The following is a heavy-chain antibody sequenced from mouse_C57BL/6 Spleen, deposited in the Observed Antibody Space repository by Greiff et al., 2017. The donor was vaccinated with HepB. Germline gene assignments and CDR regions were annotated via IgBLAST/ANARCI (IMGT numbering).Heavy chain of an antibody. J-gene: IGHJ2*01. V-gene: IGHV14-4*01. CDR3: TTYSYDYDGYFDY. Sequence: VQLQQSGAELVRPGASVKLSCTASGFNIKDDYMHWVKQRPEQGLEWIGWIDPENGDTEYASKFQGKATITAHTASNTAYLQISSLTSEDTAVYYCTTYSYDYDGYFDYWGQGTTLTVSS. CDR2: IDPENGDT. D-gene: IGHD2-4*01. CDR1: GFNIKDDY.